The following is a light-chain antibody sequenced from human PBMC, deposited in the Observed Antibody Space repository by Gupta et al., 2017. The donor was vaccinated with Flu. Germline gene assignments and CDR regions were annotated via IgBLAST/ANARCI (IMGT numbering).Light chain of an antibody. CDR3: QQSYSTLWT. J-gene: IGKJ1*01. V-gene: IGKV1-39*01. CDR2: AAS. CDR1: QSISSY. Sequence: DIQMTQSPSSLSASVGDRVTITCRASQSISSYLNWYQQKPGKAPKLLIYAASSLQSGVPSRFSGSGSGTEFILTISSLQPEDFATYYCQQSYSTLWTFGQETKVEIK.